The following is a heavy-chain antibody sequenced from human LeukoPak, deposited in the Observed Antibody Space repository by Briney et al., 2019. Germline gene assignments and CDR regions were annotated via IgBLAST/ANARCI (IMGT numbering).Heavy chain of an antibody. CDR1: GFTFSSDW. CDR2: IKQDGSEK. D-gene: IGHD3-22*01. J-gene: IGHJ4*02. Sequence: GGSLRLSCAASGFTFSSDWMSWVRQAPGKGLEWVANIKQDGSEKYYVDSVKGRFTISRDNAKDSLYLQMNSLRAEDTAVYYCARVSYYDSSGYYNWGQGTLVTVSS. V-gene: IGHV3-7*01. CDR3: ARVSYYDSSGYYN.